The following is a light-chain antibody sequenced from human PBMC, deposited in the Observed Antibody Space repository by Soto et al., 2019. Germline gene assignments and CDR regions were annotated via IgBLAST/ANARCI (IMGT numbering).Light chain of an antibody. CDR1: QGIRNA. CDR2: AAS. CDR3: LQDYNYPRT. V-gene: IGKV1-6*01. Sequence: AIQMTQSPSSLSASVGDRLTITCRASQGIRNALGWYQQKPGKAPKLLIYAASSLQSGVPSRLSGSGSGTDFTLTISSLQPEDFATYYCLQDYNYPRTFGQGTKVEIK. J-gene: IGKJ1*01.